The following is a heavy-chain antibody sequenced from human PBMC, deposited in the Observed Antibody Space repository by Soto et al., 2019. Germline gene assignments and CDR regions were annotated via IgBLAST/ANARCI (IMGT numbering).Heavy chain of an antibody. CDR1: GFTFSNFA. CDR3: AIDRIGAAGTKYYFDY. CDR2: ISSTGASI. J-gene: IGHJ4*02. D-gene: IGHD6-13*01. V-gene: IGHV3-64*07. Sequence: EVQLAESGGGLVQPGGSLRLSCAASGFTFSNFAVHWVRQAPGKGPEFVSGISSTGASIFYADSVKGRVTISRDNSKNTVNLQMGSLKPEDTALYYCAIDRIGAAGTKYYFDYWCRGTLVTVSS.